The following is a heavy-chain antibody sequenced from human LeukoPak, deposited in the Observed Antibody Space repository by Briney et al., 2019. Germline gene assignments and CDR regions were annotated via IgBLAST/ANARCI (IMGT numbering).Heavy chain of an antibody. D-gene: IGHD4-17*01. Sequence: GGSLRLSCAASTFTFKRYAMSWVRQAPGKGLEWVSAITGSGGTAYYADSVKGRFTIYRDNSKNTLYLQMNSLRAEDTAVYFCAKGGNGDYIDYWGQGTLVTVSS. CDR1: TFTFKRYA. J-gene: IGHJ4*02. CDR3: AKGGNGDYIDY. CDR2: ITGSGGTA. V-gene: IGHV3-23*01.